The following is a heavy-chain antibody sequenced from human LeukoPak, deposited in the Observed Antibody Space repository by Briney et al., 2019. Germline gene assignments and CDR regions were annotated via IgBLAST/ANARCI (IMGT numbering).Heavy chain of an antibody. Sequence: GGSLRLSCAASRFTFSNAWMSWVRQAPGKGLEWVGRIKSKTDGGTTDYAAPVKGRFTISRDDSKNTLYLQMNSLKTEDTAVYYFTTDQYYDILTHHSFDSWGQGTLVTVSS. CDR3: TTDQYYDILTHHSFDS. J-gene: IGHJ4*02. CDR1: RFTFSNAW. CDR2: IKSKTDGGTT. D-gene: IGHD3-9*01. V-gene: IGHV3-15*01.